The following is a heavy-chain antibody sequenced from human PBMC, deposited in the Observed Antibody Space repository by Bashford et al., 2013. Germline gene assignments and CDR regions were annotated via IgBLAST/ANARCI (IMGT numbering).Heavy chain of an antibody. V-gene: IGHV4-34*01. CDR2: INHSGST. J-gene: IGHJ4*02. Sequence: SETLSLTCAVYGGSFSGYYWSWIRQPPGKGLEWIGEINHSGSTNYNPSLKSRVTISVDTSKNQFSLKLSSVTAADTAVYYCARGPVGLVGDYFDYWGQGTLVTVSS. D-gene: IGHD6-19*01. CDR3: ARGPVGLVGDYFDY. CDR1: GGSFSGYY.